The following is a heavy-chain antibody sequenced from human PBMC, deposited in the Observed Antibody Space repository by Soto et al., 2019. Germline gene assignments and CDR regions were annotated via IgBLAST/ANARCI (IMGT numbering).Heavy chain of an antibody. V-gene: IGHV1-69*01. Sequence: QVQLVQSGAEVKKPGSSVKVSCKASGGTFSSYAISWVRQAPGQGLEWMGGIIPIFGTANYAQKFQGRVTITADESTSTAYMELSSLRSEDTAVYYCARDRGYCSSTSCLFYYYYGIDVWGQGTTVTVSS. D-gene: IGHD2-2*01. J-gene: IGHJ6*02. CDR3: ARDRGYCSSTSCLFYYYYGIDV. CDR2: IIPIFGTA. CDR1: GGTFSSYA.